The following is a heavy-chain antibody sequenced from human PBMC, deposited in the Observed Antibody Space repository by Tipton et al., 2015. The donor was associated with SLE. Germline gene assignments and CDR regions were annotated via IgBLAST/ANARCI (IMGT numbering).Heavy chain of an antibody. CDR3: ARRDGLNGFDI. V-gene: IGHV4-39*07. D-gene: IGHD2-21*01. CDR1: GVSISSTNSY. CDR2: NYYAGST. Sequence: TLSLTCTVPGVSISSTNSYWDWLRQPPGRGLEWIGTNYYAGSTYYSPSLKSRVTITLDTSKNHLSLKLGSVTAADTAVYFCARRDGLNGFDIWGQGTMVTVSS. J-gene: IGHJ3*02.